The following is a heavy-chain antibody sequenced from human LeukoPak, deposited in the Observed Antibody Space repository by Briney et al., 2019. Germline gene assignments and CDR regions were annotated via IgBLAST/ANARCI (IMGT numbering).Heavy chain of an antibody. V-gene: IGHV1-2*02. CDR1: GYIFTGYY. CDR2: INPNSGGT. D-gene: IGHD1-26*01. Sequence: ASVKVSCKASGYIFTGYYIHWVRQAPGQGLEWMGWINPNSGGTNYAQKFQGRVTMTRDTSISTAYMELSRLRSDDTAVYYCARDRGSYFSDAFDIWGQGTMVTVSS. CDR3: ARDRGSYFSDAFDI. J-gene: IGHJ3*02.